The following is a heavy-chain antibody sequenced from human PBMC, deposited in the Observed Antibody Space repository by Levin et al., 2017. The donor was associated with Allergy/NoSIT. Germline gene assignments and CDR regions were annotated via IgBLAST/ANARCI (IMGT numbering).Heavy chain of an antibody. V-gene: IGHV3-23*01. D-gene: IGHD6-19*01. Sequence: GGSLRLSCAVSGLSLSNYAMSWVRQAPGRGLEWVSGVIGSGVKKYYADSVTGRFAISRDNSKSTVSLQMNSLRAEDTGIYYCVKEWSSGGREYSNYGAMDVWGQGTTVTVSS. CDR1: GLSLSNYA. CDR3: VKEWSSGGREYSNYGAMDV. CDR2: VIGSGVKK. J-gene: IGHJ6*02.